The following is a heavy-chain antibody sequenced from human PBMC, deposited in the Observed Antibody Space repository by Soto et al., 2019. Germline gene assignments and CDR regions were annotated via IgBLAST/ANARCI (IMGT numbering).Heavy chain of an antibody. V-gene: IGHV6-1*01. CDR2: TLYRSTWYN. CDR1: GDSVSSNDAA. CDR3: ALRAASTGWFDP. J-gene: IGHJ5*02. Sequence: PSQTLSLTCDISGDSVSSNDAAWNWIRQSPSRGLEWLGRTLYRSTWYNDYAVSVKSRITITPDTSKNQFSLQLNSVTPEDTAVYYCALRAASTGWFDPWGQGTLVTVSS. D-gene: IGHD6-13*01.